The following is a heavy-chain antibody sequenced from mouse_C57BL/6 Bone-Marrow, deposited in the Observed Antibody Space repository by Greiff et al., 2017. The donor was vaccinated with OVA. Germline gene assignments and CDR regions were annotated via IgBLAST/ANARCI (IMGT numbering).Heavy chain of an antibody. CDR2: IRNKANGYTT. Sequence: EVKVEESGGGLVQPGGSLSLSCAASGFTFTDYYMSWVRQPPGKALEWLGFIRNKANGYTTEYSASVKGRFTISRDNPQSILSLHMNALGAEDSATYCCARSGIGVYFDYWGQGTSLTVSS. V-gene: IGHV7-3*01. J-gene: IGHJ2*02. CDR3: ARSGIGVYFDY. D-gene: IGHD4-1*01. CDR1: GFTFTDYY.